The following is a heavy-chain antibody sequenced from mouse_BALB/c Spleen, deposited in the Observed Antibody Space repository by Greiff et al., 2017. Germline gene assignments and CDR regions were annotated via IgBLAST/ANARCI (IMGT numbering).Heavy chain of an antibody. CDR2: IGYSGST. D-gene: IGHD1-1*01. CDR3: ARTIVTTVVARGTDWYFDV. V-gene: IGHV3-2*02. Sequence: EVKLMESGPGLVKPSQSLSLTCTVTGYSITSDYAWNWIRQFPGNKLEWMGYIGYSGSTSYNPSLKSRISITRDTSKNQFFLQLNSVTTEDTATDYCARTIVTTVVARGTDWYFDVWGAGTTVTVSS. J-gene: IGHJ1*01. CDR1: GYSITSDYA.